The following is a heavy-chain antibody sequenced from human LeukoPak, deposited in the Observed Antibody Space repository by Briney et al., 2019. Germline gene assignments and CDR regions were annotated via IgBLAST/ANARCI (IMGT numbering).Heavy chain of an antibody. CDR1: GYTFSNYG. CDR3: AKDHQYDFDY. J-gene: IGHJ4*02. CDR2: IGAYNGNT. V-gene: IGHV1-18*01. Sequence: ASVKLSCKASGYTFSNYGISWVRQAPGQGLEWMGWIGAYNGNTNYAQKFQGRVTMTTDTSTSIAYMELRSLRSDDTAVYYCAKDHQYDFDYWGQGTLVTVSS. D-gene: IGHD2-2*01.